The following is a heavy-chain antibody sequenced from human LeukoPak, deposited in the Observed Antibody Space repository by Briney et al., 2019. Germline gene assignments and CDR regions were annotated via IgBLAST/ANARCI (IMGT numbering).Heavy chain of an antibody. V-gene: IGHV1-18*01. CDR2: ISAYNGNT. Sequence: ASAKVSCKASGYTFTSYGISWVRQAPGQGLEWMGWISAYNGNTNHAQKLQGRITMTTDSSTNTAYMELRSLRFDDTAVYYCATTYCSSTSCYRVNWFDPWGQGTVVTVSS. CDR3: ATTYCSSTSCYRVNWFDP. CDR1: GYTFTSYG. D-gene: IGHD2-2*01. J-gene: IGHJ5*02.